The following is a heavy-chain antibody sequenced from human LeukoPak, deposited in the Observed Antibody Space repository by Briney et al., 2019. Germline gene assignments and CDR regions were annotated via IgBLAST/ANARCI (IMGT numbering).Heavy chain of an antibody. J-gene: IGHJ4*02. V-gene: IGHV3-30*18. CDR3: AKGPVVVPAAHFDY. D-gene: IGHD2-2*01. CDR1: GFTFSRYW. Sequence: GGSLRLSCTASGFTFSRYWMSWVRQAPGKGLEWVAVISYDGSNKYYADSVKGRFTISRDNSKNTLYLQMNSLRAEDTAVYYCAKGPVVVPAAHFDYWGQGTLVTVSS. CDR2: ISYDGSNK.